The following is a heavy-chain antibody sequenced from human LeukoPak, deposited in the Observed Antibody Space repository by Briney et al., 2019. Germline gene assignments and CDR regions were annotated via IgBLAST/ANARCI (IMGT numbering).Heavy chain of an antibody. Sequence: PSETLSLTCAVYGGSFSGYYWSWIRQPPGKGLEWTGEINHSGSTNYNPSLKSRVTISVDTSKNQFSLKLSSVTAADTAVYYCARGLWFGDENPPYFDYWGQGTLVTVSS. CDR1: GGSFSGYY. V-gene: IGHV4-34*01. J-gene: IGHJ4*02. D-gene: IGHD3-10*01. CDR2: INHSGST. CDR3: ARGLWFGDENPPYFDY.